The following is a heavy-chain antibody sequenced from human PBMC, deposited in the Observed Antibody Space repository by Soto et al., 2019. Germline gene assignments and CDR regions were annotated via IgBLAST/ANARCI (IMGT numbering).Heavy chain of an antibody. CDR2: VYSSGGT. CDR3: ARGQRFSDWFDP. V-gene: IGHV4-4*07. CDR1: GGSMSSYY. D-gene: IGHD3-3*01. Sequence: SETLSLTCTVSGGSMSSYYWTWIRQPAGKGLEWIGRVYSSGGTHYSPSLKSRVTISLDTSENQFSLRLLSVTDADTAVYFCARGQRFSDWFDPWGQGTLVTVSS. J-gene: IGHJ5*02.